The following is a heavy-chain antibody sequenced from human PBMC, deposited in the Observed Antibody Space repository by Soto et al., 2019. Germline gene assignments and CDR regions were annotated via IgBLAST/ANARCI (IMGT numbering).Heavy chain of an antibody. J-gene: IGHJ6*02. CDR3: AAVGIFGVVTSTPPYYYYGMDV. V-gene: IGHV3-21*01. CDR1: GFTFSSYS. Sequence: GGSLRLSCAASGFTFSSYSMNWVRQAPGKGLEWVSSISSSSSYIYYADSVKGRFTISRDNAKNSLYLQMNSRRAEDTAVYYCAAVGIFGVVTSTPPYYYYGMDVWGQGTTVTVSS. CDR2: ISSSSSYI. D-gene: IGHD3-3*01.